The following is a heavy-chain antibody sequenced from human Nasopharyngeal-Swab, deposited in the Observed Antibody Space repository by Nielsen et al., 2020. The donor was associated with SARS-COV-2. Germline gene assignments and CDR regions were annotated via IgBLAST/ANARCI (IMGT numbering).Heavy chain of an antibody. V-gene: IGHV3-33*01. CDR2: IWYDGSNK. D-gene: IGHD6-19*01. Sequence: GESLKISCAASGFTFSSYGMHWVRQASGKGLEWVAVIWYDGSNKYYADSVKGRFTISRDNSKNTLYLQMNSLRAEDTAVYYCARDEAVAQLSYYGMDVWGQGTTVTVSS. CDR3: ARDEAVAQLSYYGMDV. CDR1: GFTFSSYG. J-gene: IGHJ6*02.